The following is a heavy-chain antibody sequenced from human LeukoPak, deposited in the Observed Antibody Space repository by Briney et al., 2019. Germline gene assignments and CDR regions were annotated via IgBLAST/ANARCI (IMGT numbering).Heavy chain of an antibody. CDR2: ISAYNGNT. Sequence: ASVKVSCKASGYTFTSYGISWVRQAPGQGLEWMGWISAYNGNTNYAQKLQGRVTMTTDPSTGTAHMELRSLRSDDTAVYYCAREIRGIAAAEGWFDPWGQGTLVTVSS. CDR3: AREIRGIAAAEGWFDP. D-gene: IGHD6-13*01. CDR1: GYTFTSYG. J-gene: IGHJ5*02. V-gene: IGHV1-18*01.